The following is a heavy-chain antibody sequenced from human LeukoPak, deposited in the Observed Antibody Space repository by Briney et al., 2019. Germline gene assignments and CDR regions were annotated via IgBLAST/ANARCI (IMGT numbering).Heavy chain of an antibody. CDR1: GYTFTSYY. CDR3: ARVGGGHYYDSSGYYY. CDR2: INPSGGST. Sequence: SVKVSCKASGYTFTSYYMHWVRQAPGQGLEWMGIINPSGGSTSYAQKFQGRVTMTRDTSTSTVYMELSSLRSEDTAVYYCARVGGGHYYDSSGYYYWGQGTLVTVSS. J-gene: IGHJ4*02. V-gene: IGHV1-46*01. D-gene: IGHD3-22*01.